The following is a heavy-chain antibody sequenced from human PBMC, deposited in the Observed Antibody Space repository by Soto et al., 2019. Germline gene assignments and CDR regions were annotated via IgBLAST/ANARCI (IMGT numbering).Heavy chain of an antibody. Sequence: QVQLMQSGAEVKKPGASVKVSCKASGDTFTDYYIHWVRQAPGQGLEWMGTVNPSGGHTTYAQHFTGQVTMTRDTSTSTLYMELTSLTSDDTAIYYCARGGHVVVVTAALDYWGQGTLVTVSS. D-gene: IGHD2-21*02. CDR1: GDTFTDYY. CDR3: ARGGHVVVVTAALDY. CDR2: VNPSGGHT. V-gene: IGHV1-46*01. J-gene: IGHJ4*02.